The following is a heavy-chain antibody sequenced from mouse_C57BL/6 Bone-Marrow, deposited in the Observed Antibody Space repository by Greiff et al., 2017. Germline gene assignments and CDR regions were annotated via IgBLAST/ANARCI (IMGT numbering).Heavy chain of an antibody. V-gene: IGHV5-4*03. CDR3: AKLGLDD. CDR2: ISDGGSYT. J-gene: IGHJ2*01. CDR1: GFTFSSYA. D-gene: IGHD4-1*01. Sequence: DVMLVESGGGLVKPGGSLKLSCAASGFTFSSYAMSWVRQTPEKSLEWVATISDGGSYTYYPDNAKGRFTISRDNAKNNLYLQMSHLKSEDTAMYYCAKLGLDDWGQGTTLTVSS.